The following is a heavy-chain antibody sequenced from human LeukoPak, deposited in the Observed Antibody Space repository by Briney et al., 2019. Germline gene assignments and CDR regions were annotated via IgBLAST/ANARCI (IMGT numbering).Heavy chain of an antibody. D-gene: IGHD3-10*01. J-gene: IGHJ4*02. CDR3: ARVLTLYGSGSSAEEFDY. CDR2: TSAYNGNT. Sequence: GASVKVSCKASGYTFTSYGISWVRQAPGQGLEWMGWTSAYNGNTNYAQKLQGRVTMTTDTSTSTAYMELRSLRSDDTAVYYCARVLTLYGSGSSAEEFDYWGQGTLVTVSS. V-gene: IGHV1-18*01. CDR1: GYTFTSYG.